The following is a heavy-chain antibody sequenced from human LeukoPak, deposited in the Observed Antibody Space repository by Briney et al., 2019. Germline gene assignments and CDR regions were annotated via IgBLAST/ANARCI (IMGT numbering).Heavy chain of an antibody. D-gene: IGHD2-15*01. CDR1: GFTFSSYA. V-gene: IGHV3-30-3*01. CDR2: ISYDGSNK. J-gene: IGHJ3*02. CDR3: ARGAAKRAFDI. Sequence: GGSLRLSCAASGFTFSSYAMHWVRQAPGKGLECVAVISYDGSNKYYADSVKGRFTISRDNSKNTLYLQMNSLRAEDTAVYYCARGAAKRAFDIWGQGTMVTVSS.